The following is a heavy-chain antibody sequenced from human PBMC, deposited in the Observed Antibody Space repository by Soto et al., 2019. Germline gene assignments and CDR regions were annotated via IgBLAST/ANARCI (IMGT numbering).Heavy chain of an antibody. CDR2: FIPILDMA. CDR3: AITYCRDNSCPRDFDF. D-gene: IGHD2-21*01. V-gene: IGHV1-69*02. CDR1: GGTFNTYT. Sequence: QVQVVQSGAEVKKPESSVKVSCKPSGGTFNTYTVNWVRLAPGHGLEWVGRFIPILDMANYAQKFQDRVTITAHRSTFTAYMELNSLTSDDTAVYYCAITYCRDNSCPRDFDFWGPGTRVTVSS. J-gene: IGHJ4*02.